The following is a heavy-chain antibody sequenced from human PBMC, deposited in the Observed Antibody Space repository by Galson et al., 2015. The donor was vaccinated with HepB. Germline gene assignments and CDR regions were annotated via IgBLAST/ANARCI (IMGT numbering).Heavy chain of an antibody. CDR2: ISAYNGNT. D-gene: IGHD3-22*01. CDR1: GYTFTSYG. V-gene: IGHV1-18*01. Sequence: SVKVSCKASGYTFTSYGISWVRQAPGQGLEWMGWISAYNGNTNYAQKLQGRVTMTTDTSTSTAYMELRSLRSDDTAVYYCARTFSGYYYGIGYNWFDPWGQGTLVTVSS. J-gene: IGHJ5*02. CDR3: ARTFSGYYYGIGYNWFDP.